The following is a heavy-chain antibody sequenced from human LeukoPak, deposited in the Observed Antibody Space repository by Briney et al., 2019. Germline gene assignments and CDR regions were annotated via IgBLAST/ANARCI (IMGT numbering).Heavy chain of an antibody. V-gene: IGHV3-30*18. CDR2: ISYDGSNK. D-gene: IGHD3-10*01. CDR3: AKAYYGSGSYYFDY. J-gene: IGHJ4*02. CDR1: GFTFSSYG. Sequence: GRSLRLSCAASGFTFSSYGMHWVRQAPGKGLEWVAVISYDGSNKYYADSVKGRFTISRDNSKNTLYLQMNSLRAEDTAVYYCAKAYYGSGSYYFDYWGQGTLVTVSS.